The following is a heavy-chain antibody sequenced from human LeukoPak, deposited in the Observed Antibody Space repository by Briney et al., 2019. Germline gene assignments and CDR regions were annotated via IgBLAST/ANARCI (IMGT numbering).Heavy chain of an antibody. D-gene: IGHD1-26*01. CDR2: ISWNSGSM. CDR1: GFTFDDYA. J-gene: IGHJ4*02. CDR3: VRDLGGRSGH. V-gene: IGHV3-9*01. Sequence: GGSLRLSCAASGFTFDDYAMHWVRQAPGKGLEWVSGISWNSGSMGYADSVKGRFTISRDNAKNSLYLQMNSLRAEDTALYYCVRDLGGRSGHWGQGTLVTVSS.